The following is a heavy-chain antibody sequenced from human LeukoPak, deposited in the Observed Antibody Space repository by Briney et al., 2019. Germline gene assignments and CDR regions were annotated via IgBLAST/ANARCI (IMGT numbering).Heavy chain of an antibody. Sequence: PSETLSLTCTVSGGSISNTTDYWGWIRQPPGKGLEWIGSIFYSGTTYYNPSLKSRVTISVDTSKNQFSLKLTSVTAADTAVYYCARHVNTTTGAPIGWFDPWGQGTLVTVSS. J-gene: IGHJ5*02. CDR2: IFYSGTT. V-gene: IGHV4-39*01. D-gene: IGHD2/OR15-2a*01. CDR3: ARHVNTTTGAPIGWFDP. CDR1: GGSISNTTDY.